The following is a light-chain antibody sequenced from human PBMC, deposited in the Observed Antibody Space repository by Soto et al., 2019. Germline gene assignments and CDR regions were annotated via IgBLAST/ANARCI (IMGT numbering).Light chain of an antibody. Sequence: QSFLTQPPSASGTPGQTVTISCSGSSSNIGSNSVNWFQHLPGAVPKLLIFSNHQRPSGVPDRFSGSKSGTSASLAISGLQTEDEADYYCSAWDDSLVVVSGGGTKVTVL. CDR2: SNH. J-gene: IGLJ2*01. V-gene: IGLV1-44*01. CDR3: SAWDDSLVVV. CDR1: SSNIGSNS.